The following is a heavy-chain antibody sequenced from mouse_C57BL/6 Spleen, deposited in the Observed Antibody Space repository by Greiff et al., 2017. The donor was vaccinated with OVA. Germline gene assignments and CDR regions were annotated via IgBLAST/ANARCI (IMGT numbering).Heavy chain of an antibody. CDR3: TRHTTVVAARYFDV. Sequence: QVQLQQSGAELVRPGASVTLSCKASGYTFTDYEMHWVKQTPVHGLEWIGAIDPDTGGTAYNQKFKGKAILTADKSSSTAYMELRSLTSEDSAVYYCTRHTTVVAARYFDVWGTGTTVTVSS. V-gene: IGHV1-15*01. D-gene: IGHD1-1*01. J-gene: IGHJ1*03. CDR2: IDPDTGGT. CDR1: GYTFTDYE.